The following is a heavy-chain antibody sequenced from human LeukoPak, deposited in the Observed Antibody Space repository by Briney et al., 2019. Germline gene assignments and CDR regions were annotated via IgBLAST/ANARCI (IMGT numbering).Heavy chain of an antibody. V-gene: IGHV3-21*01. CDR3: ARDLGEYYGSGSP. D-gene: IGHD3-10*01. Sequence: PGGSLRLSCAASGFTFSYYSMNWVRQAPGKGLEWVSSISSSSSSYIYYADSVKGRFTISRDNAKNSLYLQMNSLRAEDTAVYYCARDLGEYYGSGSPWGQGILVTVSS. J-gene: IGHJ5*02. CDR2: ISSSSSSYI. CDR1: GFTFSYYS.